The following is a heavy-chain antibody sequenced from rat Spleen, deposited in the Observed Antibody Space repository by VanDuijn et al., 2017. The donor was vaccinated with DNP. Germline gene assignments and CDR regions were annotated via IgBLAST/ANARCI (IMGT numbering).Heavy chain of an antibody. J-gene: IGHJ3*01. Sequence: EVQLVESGGGLVQPGRSLKLSCAASGFTFSNFGMAWVRQAPKNGLEWVASIDTSGTNTYYRDSVKGRFSISRDNAKSTLYLQMDSLRSEDTATYYCATSGYGFDGYPFTYWGQGTLVTVSS. D-gene: IGHD1-12*03. CDR1: GFTFSNFG. CDR3: ATSGYGFDGYPFTY. CDR2: IDTSGTNT. V-gene: IGHV5S13*01.